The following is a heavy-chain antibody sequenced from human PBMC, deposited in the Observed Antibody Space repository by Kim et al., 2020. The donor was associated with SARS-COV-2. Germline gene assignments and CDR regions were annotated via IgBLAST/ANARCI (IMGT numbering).Heavy chain of an antibody. CDR2: IVVGSGNT. CDR1: GFTFTSSA. Sequence: SVKVSCKASGFTFTSSAVQWVRQARGQRLEWIGWIVVGSGNTNYAQKFQERVTITRDMSTSTAYMELSSLRSEDTAVYYCAAPFRGYSNYAYYYYGMDVWGQGTTVTVSS. J-gene: IGHJ6*02. D-gene: IGHD4-4*01. V-gene: IGHV1-58*01. CDR3: AAPFRGYSNYAYYYYGMDV.